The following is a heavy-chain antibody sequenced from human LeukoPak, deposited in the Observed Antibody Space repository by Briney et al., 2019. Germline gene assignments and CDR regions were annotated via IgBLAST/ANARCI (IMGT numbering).Heavy chain of an antibody. J-gene: IGHJ4*02. D-gene: IGHD3-10*01. CDR2: ISWNSGSI. V-gene: IGHV3-9*01. CDR1: GFTFDDYA. CDR3: AKDLDPKYYYGSGSYYNEFDY. Sequence: SLRLCFAASGFTFDDYAMHWVRQAPVKGLEWVSGISWNSGSIGYADSVKGRFTISRDHDKNSLYLQMNSLTAEDTALYYCAKDLDPKYYYGSGSYYNEFDYWGQGTLVTVSS.